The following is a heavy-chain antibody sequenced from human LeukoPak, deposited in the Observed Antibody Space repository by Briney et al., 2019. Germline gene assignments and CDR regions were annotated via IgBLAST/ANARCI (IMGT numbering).Heavy chain of an antibody. Sequence: GSLRLSCVASGFTFNNRWMSWVRQAPGKGLEWVANVKEEGSGKYYVDSVKGRFTISRDNAKNSLYLQMNSLRAEDTAVYYCATAARGATSPWGQGTLVTVSS. CDR3: ATAARGATSP. CDR1: GFTFNNRW. V-gene: IGHV3-7*01. D-gene: IGHD1-26*01. CDR2: VKEEGSGK. J-gene: IGHJ5*02.